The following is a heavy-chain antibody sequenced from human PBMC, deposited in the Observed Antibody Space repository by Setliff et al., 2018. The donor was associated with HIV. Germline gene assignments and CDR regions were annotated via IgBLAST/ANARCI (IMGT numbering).Heavy chain of an antibody. Sequence: GESLKISCKGSGYSFTTHWIGWVRQMPGKGLEWMGIIYPSDSDTRYGPSFQGQVTISVDKSTNTAYLQWSSLKASDTAIYYCARHGRGSSHYWYFDLWGRGTLVTVSS. J-gene: IGHJ2*01. D-gene: IGHD3-10*01. V-gene: IGHV5-51*01. CDR2: IYPSDSDT. CDR1: GYSFTTHW. CDR3: ARHGRGSSHYWYFDL.